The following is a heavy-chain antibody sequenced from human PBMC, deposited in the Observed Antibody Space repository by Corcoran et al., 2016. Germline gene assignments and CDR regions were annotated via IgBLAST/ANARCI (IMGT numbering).Heavy chain of an antibody. V-gene: IGHV4-59*01. Sequence: QVQLQESGPGLVKPSETLSLTCTVSGGSMRNSYCSWIRQPPGKGLEWIGYIYYSGNTNYNPSLKSRVTISVDTSKNQFSLKLSSVTAADTAVYYCARGRGTVTTFLDHWGQGTLVTVSS. CDR1: GGSMRNSY. CDR3: ARGRGTVTTFLDH. D-gene: IGHD4-17*01. CDR2: IYYSGNT. J-gene: IGHJ4*02.